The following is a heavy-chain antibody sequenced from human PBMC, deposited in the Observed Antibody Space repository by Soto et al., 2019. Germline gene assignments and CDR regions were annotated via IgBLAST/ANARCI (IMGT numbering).Heavy chain of an antibody. CDR3: ARDYYGDGYYFDY. J-gene: IGHJ4*02. CDR2: INPNSGGT. V-gene: IGHV1-2*04. Sequence: ASVKVSCKASGYTFTGYYMHWVQQAPGQGLEWMGWINPNSGGTNYAQKFQGWVTMTRDTSISTAYMELSRLRSDDTAVYYCARDYYGDGYYFDYWGQGTLVTVSS. CDR1: GYTFTGYY. D-gene: IGHD4-17*01.